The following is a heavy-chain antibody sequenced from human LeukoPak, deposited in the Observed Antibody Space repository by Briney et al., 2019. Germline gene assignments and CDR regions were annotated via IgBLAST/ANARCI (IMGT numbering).Heavy chain of an antibody. V-gene: IGHV4-4*02. J-gene: IGHJ6*02. CDR3: ARMRYYYYGMDV. CDR2: IYHSGST. CDR1: GGSITSGNW. Sequence: SETLSLTCAVSGGSITSGNWWSWVRQPPGKGLEWIGEIYHSGSTNYNPSLKSRVTISVDTSKNQFSLKLSSVAAADTAVYYCARMRYYYYGMDVWGQGTTVTVSS.